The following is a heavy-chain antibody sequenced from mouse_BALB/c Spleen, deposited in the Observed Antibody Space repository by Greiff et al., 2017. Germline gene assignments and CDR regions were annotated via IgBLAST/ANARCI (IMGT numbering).Heavy chain of an antibody. J-gene: IGHJ4*01. CDR1: GFNIKDTY. Sequence: VQLQQSGAELVKPGASVKLSCTASGFNIKDTYMHWVKQRPEQGLEWIGRIDPANGNTKYDPKFQGKATITADTSSNTAYLQLSSLTSEDTAVYYCVRDGNYAMDDWGQGTSVTVSS. D-gene: IGHD2-3*01. CDR2: IDPANGNT. CDR3: VRDGNYAMDD. V-gene: IGHV14-3*02.